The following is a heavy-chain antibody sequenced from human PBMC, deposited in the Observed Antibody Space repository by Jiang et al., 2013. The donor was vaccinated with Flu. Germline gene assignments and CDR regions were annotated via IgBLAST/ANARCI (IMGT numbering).Heavy chain of an antibody. CDR2: IPIFGTA. CDR3: ATKSYYDSSGYYSSLYGMDV. J-gene: IGHJ6*02. Sequence: IPIFGTANYAQKFQGRVTITADESTSTAYMELSSLRSEDTAVYYCATKSYYDSSGYYSSLYGMDVWGQGTTVTVSS. V-gene: IGHV1-69*01. D-gene: IGHD3-22*01.